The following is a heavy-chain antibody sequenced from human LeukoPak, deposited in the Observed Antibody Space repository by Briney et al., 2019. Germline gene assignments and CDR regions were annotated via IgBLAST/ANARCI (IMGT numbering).Heavy chain of an antibody. CDR3: ARQETWERSALIDY. CDR1: GGSFSGYY. V-gene: IGHV4-34*01. Sequence: KPSETLSLTCAVYGGSFSGYYWSWIRQPPGKGLEWIGEINHSGSTNYNPSLKSRVTISVDRSKNQFSLKLSSVTAADTAVYYCARQETWERSALIDYWGQGTLVTVSS. J-gene: IGHJ4*02. CDR2: INHSGST. D-gene: IGHD1-1*01.